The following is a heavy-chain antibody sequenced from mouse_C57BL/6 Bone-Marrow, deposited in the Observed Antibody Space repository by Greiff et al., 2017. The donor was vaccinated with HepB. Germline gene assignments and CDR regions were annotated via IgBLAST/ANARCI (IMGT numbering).Heavy chain of an antibody. J-gene: IGHJ4*01. CDR1: GFTFSSYA. V-gene: IGHV5-9-1*02. Sequence: DVMLVESGEGLVKPGGSLKLSCAASGFTFSSYAMSWVRQTPEKRLEWVAYISSGGDYIYYADTVKGRFTISRDNARNTLYLQMSSLKSEDTAMYYCTRGYGSSYDYAMDYWGQGTSVTVSS. D-gene: IGHD1-1*01. CDR3: TRGYGSSYDYAMDY. CDR2: ISSGGDYI.